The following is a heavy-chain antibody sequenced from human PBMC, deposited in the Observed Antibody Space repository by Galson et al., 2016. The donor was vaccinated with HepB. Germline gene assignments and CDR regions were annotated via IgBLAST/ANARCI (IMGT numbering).Heavy chain of an antibody. J-gene: IGHJ3*02. D-gene: IGHD5-24*01. Sequence: SLRLSCAASGFTFSSYWMDWVRQAPGKGLVWVSRIKGDGSSTSYADSVKGRFTISRDNANTLYLQMNSLRAEDTAVYYCARDLTGDGYTGAFDIWGQGTMVTVSS. V-gene: IGHV3-74*01. CDR3: ARDLTGDGYTGAFDI. CDR1: GFTFSSYW. CDR2: IKGDGSST.